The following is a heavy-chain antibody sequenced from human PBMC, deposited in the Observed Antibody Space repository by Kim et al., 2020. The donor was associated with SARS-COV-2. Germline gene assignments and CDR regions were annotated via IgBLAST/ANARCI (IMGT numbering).Heavy chain of an antibody. CDR2: IYYSGST. J-gene: IGHJ4*02. D-gene: IGHD6-19*01. V-gene: IGHV4-31*03. CDR1: GGSISSGGYY. Sequence: SETLSLTCTVSGGSISSGGYYWSWIRQHPGKGLEWIGYIYYSGSTYYNPSLKSRITISVDTSKNQFSLKLSSVTAADTAVYYCARDRGYSSYYYFDFWGQGTLVTVSS. CDR3: ARDRGYSSYYYFDF.